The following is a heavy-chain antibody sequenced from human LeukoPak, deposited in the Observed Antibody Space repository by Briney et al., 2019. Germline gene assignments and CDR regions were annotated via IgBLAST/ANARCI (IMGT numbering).Heavy chain of an antibody. Sequence: PGGSLRLSCAASGFTFSSYSMNWVRQAPGKGLEWVSSISTSSSYIYYVDSVKGRFTISRDNARSSVYLQMNSLRAEDTAVYYCAKGRGNPYYFDYWGQGTLVTVSS. CDR2: ISTSSSYI. V-gene: IGHV3-21*04. J-gene: IGHJ4*02. D-gene: IGHD3-10*01. CDR1: GFTFSSYS. CDR3: AKGRGNPYYFDY.